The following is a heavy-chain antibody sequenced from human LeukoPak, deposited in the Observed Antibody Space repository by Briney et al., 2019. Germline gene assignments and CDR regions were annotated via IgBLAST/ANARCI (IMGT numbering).Heavy chain of an antibody. J-gene: IGHJ4*02. CDR1: GYTFTSCY. CDR2: INPSGGST. D-gene: IGHD4-17*01. Sequence: ASVKVSCKTSGYTFTSCYIHWVRQAPGQGLEWMGIINPSGGSTSYAQKFQGRVTMTRDTSTSTVYMYLSSLRSEDTAVYYCARDSLYGVVDYWGQGTLVIVSS. V-gene: IGHV1-46*01. CDR3: ARDSLYGVVDY.